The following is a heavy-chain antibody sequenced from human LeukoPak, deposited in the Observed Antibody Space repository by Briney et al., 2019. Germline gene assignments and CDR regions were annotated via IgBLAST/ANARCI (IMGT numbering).Heavy chain of an antibody. Sequence: GRSLRLSCAASGFTFSSYGMYWGCHAPRKGLEWGAVISYDGSNKYYADSVKGRFTISRDNSKNTLYLQMNSLRAEETSVYYCAKGSWEPLDYWGQGTLVTVSS. CDR2: ISYDGSNK. CDR1: GFTFSSYG. J-gene: IGHJ4*02. V-gene: IGHV3-30*18. CDR3: AKGSWEPLDY. D-gene: IGHD1-26*01.